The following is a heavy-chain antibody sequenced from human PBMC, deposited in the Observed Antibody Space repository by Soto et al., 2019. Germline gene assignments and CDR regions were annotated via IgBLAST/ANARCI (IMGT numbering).Heavy chain of an antibody. D-gene: IGHD3-9*01. CDR1: GFTFSIAW. V-gene: IGHV3-15*01. CDR3: TTDAEGRYFDPTY. CDR2: IKTKTDGGTT. Sequence: EVQLVESGGGLVKPGGSLRLSCAASGFTFSIAWMSWVRQAPGKGLEWIGHIKTKTDGGTTDYAAPVKGRFTISRDDSKDTLYLQMNSLETEDTAVYYCTTDAEGRYFDPTYWGQGTLVTVSS. J-gene: IGHJ4*02.